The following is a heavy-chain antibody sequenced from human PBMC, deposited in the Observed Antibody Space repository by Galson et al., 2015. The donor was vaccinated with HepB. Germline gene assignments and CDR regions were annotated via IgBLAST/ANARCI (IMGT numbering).Heavy chain of an antibody. CDR3: ARDRNGYYDFWSGYYSWFDP. Sequence: SLRLSCAASGFTFSDYYMSWIRQAPGKGLEWVSYISSSSSYTNYADSVKGRFTISRDNAKNSLYLQMNRLRAEDTAVYYCARDRNGYYDFWSGYYSWFDPWGQGTLVTVSS. V-gene: IGHV3-11*06. D-gene: IGHD3-3*01. CDR2: ISSSSSYT. CDR1: GFTFSDYY. J-gene: IGHJ5*02.